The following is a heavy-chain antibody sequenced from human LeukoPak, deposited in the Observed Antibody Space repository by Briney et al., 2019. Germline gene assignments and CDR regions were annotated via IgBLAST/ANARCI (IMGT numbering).Heavy chain of an antibody. CDR2: IYSGGST. CDR3: ARDQTT. CDR1: RFTFSSYA. V-gene: IGHV3-66*01. J-gene: IGHJ5*02. Sequence: GGSLRLSCAASRFTFSSYAMSWVRQAPGKGLEWVSVIYSGGSTYYADSVKGRFTISRDNSKNTLYLQMNSLRAEDTAVYYCARDQTTWGQGTLVTVSS.